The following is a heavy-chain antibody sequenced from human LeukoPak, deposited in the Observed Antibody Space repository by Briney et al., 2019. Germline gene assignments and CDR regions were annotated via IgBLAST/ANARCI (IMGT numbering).Heavy chain of an antibody. V-gene: IGHV3-23*01. CDR3: AKDLGIAARPVSDY. D-gene: IGHD6-6*01. Sequence: PGGSLRLSCAASGFTFSNYAMSWVRQAPGKGLEWVSGISDSGGSTYYADSVKGRFTISRDNSKNTLYLQTNSLRAEDTALYYCAKDLGIAARPVSDYWGQGTLVTVSS. CDR2: ISDSGGST. J-gene: IGHJ4*02. CDR1: GFTFSNYA.